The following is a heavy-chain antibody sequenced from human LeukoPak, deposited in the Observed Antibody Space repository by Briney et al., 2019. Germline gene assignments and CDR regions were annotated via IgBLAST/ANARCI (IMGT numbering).Heavy chain of an antibody. Sequence: PGGSLRLSCAASGFTFSAYWMAWVRQAPGKGLEWVANMKQDGRKTGHVDSLKGRFTISRDNAKNSLYLQMNSLRPEDSAVYSCARDLRSNLALVCDIWGQGTRVTVSA. CDR1: GFTFSAYW. D-gene: IGHD2-8*01. CDR2: MKQDGRKT. CDR3: ARDLRSNLALVCDI. V-gene: IGHV3-7*01. J-gene: IGHJ3*02.